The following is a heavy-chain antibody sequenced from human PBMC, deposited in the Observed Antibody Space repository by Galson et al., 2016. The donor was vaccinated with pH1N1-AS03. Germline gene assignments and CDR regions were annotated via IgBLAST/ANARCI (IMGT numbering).Heavy chain of an antibody. J-gene: IGHJ4*02. V-gene: IGHV5-51*03. Sequence: QSGAEVKKPGESLKISCKGSGYRFTNYWIGRVRQMPGKGLGWMGIIYPGNSDSRYNKSFQGQVTNSADTSISTVYLQWSSLQASDTAMYYCARPRLNYFDNWGQGTLVTVSS. D-gene: IGHD3-16*01. CDR3: ARPRLNYFDN. CDR1: GYRFTNYW. CDR2: IYPGNSDS.